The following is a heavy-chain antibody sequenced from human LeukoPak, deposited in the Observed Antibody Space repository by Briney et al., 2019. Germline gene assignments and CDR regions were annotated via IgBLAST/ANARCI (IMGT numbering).Heavy chain of an antibody. CDR3: AGAGVATMFDY. CDR2: IYSGGSA. J-gene: IGHJ4*02. Sequence: PGRSLRLSCAASGFTVNSNYLTWVRQAPGKGLEWVSLIYSGGSAYYADSVKGRFTISRDNSKNTLYLQMNSLRAEDTAVYYCAGAGVATMFDYWGQGTLVTVSS. CDR1: GFTVNSNY. D-gene: IGHD5-12*01. V-gene: IGHV3-53*05.